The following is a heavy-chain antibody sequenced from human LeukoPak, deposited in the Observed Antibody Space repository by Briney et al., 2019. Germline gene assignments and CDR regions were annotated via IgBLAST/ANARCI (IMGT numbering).Heavy chain of an antibody. V-gene: IGHV1-69*05. Sequence: SVKVSCKASGGTFSSYAISWVRQAPGQGLERMGGIIPIFGTANYAQKFQGRVTITTDESTSTAYMELSSLRSEDTAVYYCARGYGDYVDYFDYWGQGTLVTVSS. CDR2: IIPIFGTA. J-gene: IGHJ4*02. CDR3: ARGYGDYVDYFDY. CDR1: GGTFSSYA. D-gene: IGHD4-17*01.